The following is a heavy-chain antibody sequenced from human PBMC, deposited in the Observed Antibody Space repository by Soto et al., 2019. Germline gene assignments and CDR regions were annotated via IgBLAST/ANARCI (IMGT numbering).Heavy chain of an antibody. CDR1: GFPFSSYS. CDR2: ISSSSSTI. J-gene: IGHJ4*02. Sequence: PGGSLRLSCAPSGFPFSSYSMNWVRQAPGKGLEWVSYISSSSSTIYYADSVKGRFTISRDNAKNSLYLQMNSLRDEDTAVSYCARVRWLQENNDYWGQGTLVTVSS. V-gene: IGHV3-48*02. D-gene: IGHD5-12*01. CDR3: ARVRWLQENNDY.